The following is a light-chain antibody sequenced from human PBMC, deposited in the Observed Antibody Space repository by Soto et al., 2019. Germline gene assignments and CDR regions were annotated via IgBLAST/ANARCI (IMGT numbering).Light chain of an antibody. Sequence: EIVMTKAPVTLSVSPGERATLSCRASQSGRNYVAWYQQNPGQAPRLLISGASTRATGIPDRCSGSGSGTEFTLTVSGLQSEDFAVYYCQQYHDWPPSITFGQGTRLEIK. CDR2: GAS. V-gene: IGKV3-15*01. CDR3: QQYHDWPPSIT. J-gene: IGKJ5*01. CDR1: QSGRNY.